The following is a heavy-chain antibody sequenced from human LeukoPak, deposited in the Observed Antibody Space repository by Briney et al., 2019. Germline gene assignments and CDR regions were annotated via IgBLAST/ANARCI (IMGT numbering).Heavy chain of an antibody. CDR2: IYYSGST. V-gene: IGHV4-59*01. D-gene: IGHD6-13*01. J-gene: IGHJ4*02. Sequence: KSSETLSLTCTVSGGSISSYYWSWIRQPPGKGLEWIGYIYYSGSTNYNPSLKSRVTISVDTSKNQFSLKLSSVTAADTAVYYCARDRIAAALFDYWGQGTLVTVSS. CDR3: ARDRIAAALFDY. CDR1: GGSISSYY.